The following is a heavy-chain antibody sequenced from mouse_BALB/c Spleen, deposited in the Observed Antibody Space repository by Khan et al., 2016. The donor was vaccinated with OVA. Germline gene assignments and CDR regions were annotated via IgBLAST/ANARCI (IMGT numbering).Heavy chain of an antibody. Sequence: VQLQESGAELAKPGASVKMSCKASGYNFSNYWIHWVKQRPGQGLEWIGYINPSSGYTNYNQTFNDKATLTTDKSSSTAYMQLSSLTSEDSAVYDCSRDRINYWGQGTTLTVSS. CDR3: SRDRINY. J-gene: IGHJ2*01. CDR1: GYNFSNYW. V-gene: IGHV1-7*01. CDR2: INPSSGYT.